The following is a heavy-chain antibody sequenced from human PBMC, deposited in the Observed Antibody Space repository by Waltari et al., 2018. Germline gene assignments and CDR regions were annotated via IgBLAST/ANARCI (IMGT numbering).Heavy chain of an antibody. J-gene: IGHJ6*02. D-gene: IGHD5-12*01. CDR2: INSNGGT. Sequence: EVRLVESGEGLVQPGRSLRLSCAASGFTVPTTYMSWVRQAPGKGLEWVSLINSNGGTYYADSVKDRFTISRDNSKNTLGLQMNSLRAEDTAVYYCVRHVSGYTRATFDVWGQGTTVTVSS. CDR1: GFTVPTTY. V-gene: IGHV3-66*04. CDR3: VRHVSGYTRATFDV.